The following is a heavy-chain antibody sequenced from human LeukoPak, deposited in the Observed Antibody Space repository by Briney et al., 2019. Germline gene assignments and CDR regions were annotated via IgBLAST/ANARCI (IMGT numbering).Heavy chain of an antibody. Sequence: GGSLRLSCAASGFTFSDYYMTWIRQAPGKGLEWVSCISSSGSTIFYADSVKGRFTISRDNAKSSLFLQMNNLRAEDTAVYYCARVNRVTAIQELDYWGQGTLVTVSS. CDR3: ARVNRVTAIQELDY. CDR2: ISSSGSTI. J-gene: IGHJ4*02. CDR1: GFTFSDYY. V-gene: IGHV3-11*01. D-gene: IGHD2-21*02.